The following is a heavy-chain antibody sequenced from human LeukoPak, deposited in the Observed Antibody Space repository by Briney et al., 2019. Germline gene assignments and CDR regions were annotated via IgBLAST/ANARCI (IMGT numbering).Heavy chain of an antibody. CDR3: ALLEMATPVTGGDY. Sequence: ASVKVSCKASGYTFTSYDINWVRQATGQGLEWMGWMNPNSGNTGYAQKFQGRVTMTRNTSISTAYMELSSLRSEDTAVYYCALLEMATPVTGGDYWGQGTLVTVSS. CDR1: GYTFTSYD. D-gene: IGHD5-24*01. J-gene: IGHJ4*02. V-gene: IGHV1-8*01. CDR2: MNPNSGNT.